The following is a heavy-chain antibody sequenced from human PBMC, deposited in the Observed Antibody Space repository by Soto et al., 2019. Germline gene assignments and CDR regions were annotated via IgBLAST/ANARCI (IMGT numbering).Heavy chain of an antibody. CDR2: ISARGGSS. CDR3: AKGSIEYSASVDN. CDR1: GFSFSSYA. V-gene: IGHV3-23*01. Sequence: EVQLLESGGGLVQPGGSLRLSCAASGFSFSSYAMVWVRQAPGKGLEWVSVISARGGSSYFADSVKGRFTISSDNSKNVLSLEMNSLRAEDTAIYFCAKGSIEYSASVDNWGQGTLVLVSS. D-gene: IGHD5-12*01. J-gene: IGHJ4*02.